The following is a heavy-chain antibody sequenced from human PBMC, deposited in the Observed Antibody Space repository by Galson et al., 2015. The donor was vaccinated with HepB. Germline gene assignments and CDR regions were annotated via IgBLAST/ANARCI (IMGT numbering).Heavy chain of an antibody. CDR2: IYYSGST. D-gene: IGHD3-22*01. V-gene: IGHV4-30-4*01. CDR1: GGSISSGDYY. Sequence: TLSLTCTVSGGSISSGDYYWSWIRQPPGKGLEWIGYIYYSGSTYQNPSLKSRATMSLDTSKNQLSLKLTSVTAADTAVYYCAASRYYDRSVYYNSLWGQGTMVTVSS. CDR3: AASRYYDRSVYYNSL. J-gene: IGHJ3*01.